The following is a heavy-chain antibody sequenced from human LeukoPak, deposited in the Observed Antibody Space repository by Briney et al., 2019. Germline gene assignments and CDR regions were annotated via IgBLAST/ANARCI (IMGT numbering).Heavy chain of an antibody. CDR2: INPSGGST. CDR1: GYTFTSYY. Sequence: ASVKVSCKASGYTFTSYYMHWVRQAPGQGLEWMGIINPSGGSTSYAQKLQGRVTMTTDTSTSTAYMELRSLRSDDTAVYYCAREVGATMDYYYMDVWGKGTTVTISS. V-gene: IGHV1-46*01. CDR3: AREVGATMDYYYMDV. D-gene: IGHD1-26*01. J-gene: IGHJ6*03.